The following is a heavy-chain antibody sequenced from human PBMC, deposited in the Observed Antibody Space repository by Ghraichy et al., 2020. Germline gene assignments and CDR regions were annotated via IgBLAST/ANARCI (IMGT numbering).Heavy chain of an antibody. Sequence: SETLSLTCTVSGYSISSGYYWGWIRQRPGKGLEWIGSIYHSGTTYYNPSLKSRVTISVDTSKNQFSLRLNSVTAADTAVFYCARVSAADINYFYYYYYMDVWGKGTTVTVSS. V-gene: IGHV4-38-2*02. J-gene: IGHJ6*03. CDR1: GYSISSGYY. CDR2: IYHSGTT. CDR3: ARVSAADINYFYYYYYMDV. D-gene: IGHD6-13*01.